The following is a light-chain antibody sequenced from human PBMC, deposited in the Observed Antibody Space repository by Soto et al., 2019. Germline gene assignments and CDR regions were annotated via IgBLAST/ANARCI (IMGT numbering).Light chain of an antibody. CDR1: QSVSTY. CDR2: DAS. V-gene: IGKV3-11*01. J-gene: IGKJ2*01. CDR3: QQRSSWPVMYT. Sequence: EIVLTQSPATLSLSPGERATLSCRASQSVSTYLAWYQQKPGQAPRLLISDASNRATGIPARFSGSGSGTDFTLTISSLEPEDSAVYYCQQRSSWPVMYTFGQGTKLEIK.